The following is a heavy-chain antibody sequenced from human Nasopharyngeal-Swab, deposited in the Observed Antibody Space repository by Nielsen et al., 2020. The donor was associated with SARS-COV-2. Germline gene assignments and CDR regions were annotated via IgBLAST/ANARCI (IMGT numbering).Heavy chain of an antibody. Sequence: SETLSLTCAISGDSVSSNSAAWNWIRQPPSRGLEWLGRTYYRSKWYNDYAVSVKSRITINPDTSKNQFSLQLNSVTPEDTAVYYCARRGRCSGSSCDMDVWGQGTTVTVSS. CDR1: GDSVSSNSAA. CDR3: ARRGRCSGSSCDMDV. CDR2: TYYRSKWYN. V-gene: IGHV6-1*01. J-gene: IGHJ6*02. D-gene: IGHD2-2*01.